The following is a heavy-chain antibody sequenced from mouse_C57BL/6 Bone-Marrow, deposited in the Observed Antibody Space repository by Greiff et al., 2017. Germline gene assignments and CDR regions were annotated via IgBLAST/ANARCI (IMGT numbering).Heavy chain of an antibody. Sequence: VQLQESGAELVRPGASVTLSCKASGYTFTDYEMHWVKQTPVHGLEWIGAIDPETGGTAYNQKFKGKAILTADESSSTAYMELRSLTSEDSAVYYCTRWDYDAAYWGQGTLVTVSA. V-gene: IGHV1-15*01. CDR2: IDPETGGT. D-gene: IGHD2-4*01. J-gene: IGHJ3*01. CDR3: TRWDYDAAY. CDR1: GYTFTDYE.